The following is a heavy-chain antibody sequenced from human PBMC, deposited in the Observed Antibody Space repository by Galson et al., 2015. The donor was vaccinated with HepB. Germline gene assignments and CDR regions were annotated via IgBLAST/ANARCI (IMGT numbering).Heavy chain of an antibody. V-gene: IGHV3-7*03. CDR3: ARERCSSASCFFDY. CDR1: GFSFSNYW. D-gene: IGHD2-2*01. Sequence: SLRLSCAASGFSFSNYWMIWVRQAPGKGLEWVANIKQDGSEQYYVDSVKGRFTISRDNAKNSLYLQMNSLRAEDTAVYYCARERCSSASCFFDYWGQGALVTVSS. J-gene: IGHJ4*02. CDR2: IKQDGSEQ.